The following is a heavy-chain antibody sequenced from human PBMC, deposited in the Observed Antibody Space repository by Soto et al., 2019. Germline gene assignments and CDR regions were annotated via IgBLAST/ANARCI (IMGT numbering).Heavy chain of an antibody. V-gene: IGHV4-59*08. D-gene: IGHD5-12*01. CDR3: ARLAPQRWLKFTY. J-gene: IGHJ4*02. CDR2: IYYSGST. CDR1: GGSISSYY. Sequence: PSETLSLTCAVSGGSISSYYWSWIRQPPGKGLEWIGYIYYSGSTNYNPSLKSRVTISVDTSKNQFSLKLSSVTAADTAVYYCARLAPQRWLKFTYWGQGTLVTVSS.